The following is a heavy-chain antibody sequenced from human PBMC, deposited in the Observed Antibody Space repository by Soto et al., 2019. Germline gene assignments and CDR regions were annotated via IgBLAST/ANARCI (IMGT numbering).Heavy chain of an antibody. CDR2: IYYSGST. V-gene: IGHV4-59*01. Sequence: SETLSLTCTVSGGSISSYYWSWIRQPPGKGLEWIGYIYYSGSTNYNPSLKSRVTISEDTSKNQFSLKLSSVTAADTAVYYCARMGSGWYFGYWGQGTLVTVSS. CDR3: ARMGSGWYFGY. CDR1: GGSISSYY. J-gene: IGHJ4*02. D-gene: IGHD6-19*01.